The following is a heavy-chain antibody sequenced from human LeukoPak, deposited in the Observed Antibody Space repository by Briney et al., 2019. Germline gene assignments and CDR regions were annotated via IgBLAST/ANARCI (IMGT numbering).Heavy chain of an antibody. Sequence: SDTLSLTCAVYGGSFSYYYWSWIRQPPGKGLEWIGEINHSGSTNYNPSLKSRVTISVDTSKNQFSLKLSSVTAADTAVYYCARGSSLRDADAFDIWGQGTMVTVSS. CDR1: GGSFSYYY. CDR2: INHSGST. D-gene: IGHD4-17*01. J-gene: IGHJ3*02. CDR3: ARGSSLRDADAFDI. V-gene: IGHV4-34*01.